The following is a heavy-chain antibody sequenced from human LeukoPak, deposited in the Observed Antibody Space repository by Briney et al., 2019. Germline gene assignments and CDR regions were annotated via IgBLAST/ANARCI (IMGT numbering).Heavy chain of an antibody. CDR3: ARGGVVRIAAAGPPSGPRYNWFDP. V-gene: IGHV4-34*01. CDR1: GGSFSGYY. CDR2: INHSGST. Sequence: SETLSLTCAVYGGSFSGYYWSWIRQPPGKGLEWIGEINHSGSTNYNPSLKSRVTISVDTSKNQFSLKLSSVTAADTAVYYCARGGVVRIAAAGPPSGPRYNWFDPWGQGTLVTVSS. D-gene: IGHD6-13*01. J-gene: IGHJ5*02.